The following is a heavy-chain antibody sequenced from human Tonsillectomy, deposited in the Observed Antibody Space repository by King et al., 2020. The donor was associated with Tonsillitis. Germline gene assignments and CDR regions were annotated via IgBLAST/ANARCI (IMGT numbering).Heavy chain of an antibody. V-gene: IGHV4-34*01. D-gene: IGHD1-26*01. CDR1: GGSFSGYY. CDR3: ARVPRERSYYVVGAIDY. J-gene: IGHJ4*02. Sequence: VQLQQWGAGLLKPSETLSLTRAVYGGSFSGYYWSWIRQPPGKGLEWIGEINHSGSTNYNPSLKSRVTVSVDTSKNQFSLKLSSVTAADTAVYYCARVPRERSYYVVGAIDYWGQGTLVTVSS. CDR2: INHSGST.